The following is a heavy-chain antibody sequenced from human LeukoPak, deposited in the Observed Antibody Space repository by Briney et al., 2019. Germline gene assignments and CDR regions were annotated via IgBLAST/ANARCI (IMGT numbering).Heavy chain of an antibody. J-gene: IGHJ4*02. D-gene: IGHD3-22*01. CDR1: GFIFTSYA. Sequence: GGSLRLSCAASGFIFTSYAMSWVRQAPGKGLEWVSAVGGSGGSTYYADSVKGRFTISRDNSKNTLHLQMNSLRAEDTAVYYCAKDRSRYDSSAYDFDYWGQGTLVTVSS. CDR3: AKDRSRYDSSAYDFDY. CDR2: VGGSGGST. V-gene: IGHV3-23*01.